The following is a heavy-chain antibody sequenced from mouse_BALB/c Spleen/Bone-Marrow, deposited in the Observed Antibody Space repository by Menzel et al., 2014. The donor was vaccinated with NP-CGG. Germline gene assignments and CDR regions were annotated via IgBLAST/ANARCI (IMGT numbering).Heavy chain of an antibody. J-gene: IGHJ4*01. Sequence: EVKLMESGPDLVKPSQSLSLPCTVTGYSITSGYSWHWIRQFPGNKLEWMGYIHYSGSTNYNPSLKSRISTTRDTSKNQFFLQLNPVTTEDTATYYCAREGAYYRYDYAMDYWGQGTSVTVSS. CDR3: AREGAYYRYDYAMDY. CDR2: IHYSGST. CDR1: GYSITSGYS. D-gene: IGHD2-14*01. V-gene: IGHV3-1*02.